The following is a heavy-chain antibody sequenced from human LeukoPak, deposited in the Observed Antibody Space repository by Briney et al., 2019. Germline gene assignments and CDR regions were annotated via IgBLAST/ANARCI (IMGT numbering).Heavy chain of an antibody. J-gene: IGHJ4*02. CDR1: GGSLNSYF. CDR3: ARVGATTRSFDY. Sequence: SETLSLTCTVSGGSLNSYFWSWIRQPPREELEWIGFVYYSGTTYYNPSLKSRVTISVDTSKNQFSLKVSSVTAADTAVYYCARVGATTRSFDYWGQGALVTVSS. V-gene: IGHV4-59*01. CDR2: VYYSGTT. D-gene: IGHD1-26*01.